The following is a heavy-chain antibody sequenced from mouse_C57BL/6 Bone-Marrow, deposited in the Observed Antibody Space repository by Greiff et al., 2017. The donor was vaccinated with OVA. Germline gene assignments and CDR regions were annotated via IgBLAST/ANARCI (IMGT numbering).Heavy chain of an antibody. J-gene: IGHJ4*01. V-gene: IGHV5-4*01. CDR3: ARDLRNYGNYGGWYYAMDY. CDR2: ISDGGSYT. CDR1: GFTFSSYA. D-gene: IGHD2-1*01. Sequence: EVKLMESGGGLVKPGGSLKLSCAASGFTFSSYAMSWVRQTPEKRLEWVATISDGGSYTYYPANVKGRFTISRDNAKNNLYLQMSHLKSEDTAMYYCARDLRNYGNYGGWYYAMDYWGQGTSVTVSS.